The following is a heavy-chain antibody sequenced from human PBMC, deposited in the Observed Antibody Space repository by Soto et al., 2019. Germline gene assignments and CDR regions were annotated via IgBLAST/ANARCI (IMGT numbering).Heavy chain of an antibody. D-gene: IGHD1-26*01. CDR2: INPNSGGT. V-gene: IGHV1-2*04. CDR3: ARAQYSGSYDYYYGMDV. Sequence: ASVKVSCKASGYTFTGYYMHWVRQAPGQGLEWMGWINPNSGGTNYAQKFQGWVTMTRDTSISTAYMELSRLRSDDTAVYYCARAQYSGSYDYYYGMDVWGQGTTVTVSS. J-gene: IGHJ6*02. CDR1: GYTFTGYY.